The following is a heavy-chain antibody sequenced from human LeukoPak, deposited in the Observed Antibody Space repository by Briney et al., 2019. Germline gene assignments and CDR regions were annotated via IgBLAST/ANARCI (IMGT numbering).Heavy chain of an antibody. CDR1: GGSISSSSYY. Sequence: SETLSLTCTVSGGSISSSSYYWGWIRQPPGKGLEWIGSIYYSGSTYYNPSLKSRVTISVDTSKNQFFLKLSSVTAADTAVYYCARVGDIVVVPAATNWFDPWGQGTLVTVSS. CDR3: ARVGDIVVVPAATNWFDP. J-gene: IGHJ5*02. D-gene: IGHD2-2*01. V-gene: IGHV4-39*07. CDR2: IYYSGST.